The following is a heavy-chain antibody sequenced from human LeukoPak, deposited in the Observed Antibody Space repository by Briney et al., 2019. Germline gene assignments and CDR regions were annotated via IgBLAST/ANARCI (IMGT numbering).Heavy chain of an antibody. D-gene: IGHD3-10*01. V-gene: IGHV4-59*01. Sequence: SETLSLTCTVSGGSISSYYWSWIRQPPGKGLEWIGYIYYSGSTNYNPSLKSRVTISVDTFKNQFSLKLSSVTAADTAVYYCARVVRGVIDYWGQGTLVTVSS. CDR1: GGSISSYY. J-gene: IGHJ4*02. CDR2: IYYSGST. CDR3: ARVVRGVIDY.